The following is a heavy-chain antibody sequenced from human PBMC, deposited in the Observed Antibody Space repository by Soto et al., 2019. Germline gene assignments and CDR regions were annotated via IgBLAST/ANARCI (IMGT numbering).Heavy chain of an antibody. CDR1: GFSFNTYE. CDR3: AYGGSCDY. J-gene: IGHJ4*02. CDR2: ISTSGSTI. Sequence: EVQLVESGGGLVQPGGSLRLSCAASGFSFNTYEMNWVRQAPGQGLEWVSYISTSGSTIYYADSVKGRFTISRDNGKNSLYLQMNILRAEDTAVYYCAYGGSCDYWGQGTQVTVSS. V-gene: IGHV3-48*03. D-gene: IGHD1-26*01.